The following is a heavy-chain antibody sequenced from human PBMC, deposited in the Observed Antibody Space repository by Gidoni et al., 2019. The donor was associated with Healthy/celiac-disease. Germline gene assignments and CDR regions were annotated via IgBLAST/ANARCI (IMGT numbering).Heavy chain of an antibody. CDR1: EFPFSSYA. J-gene: IGHJ4*02. CDR3: ARYRVRYGDYTFDY. Sequence: QVQLVESGGGVVQPGRSLRLSCAASEFPFSSYAMHWVRQAPGKGLEWVAVISYDGSNKYYADSVKGRFTISRDNSKNTLYLQMNSLRAEDTAVYYCARYRVRYGDYTFDYWGQGTLVTVSS. V-gene: IGHV3-30-3*01. D-gene: IGHD4-17*01. CDR2: ISYDGSNK.